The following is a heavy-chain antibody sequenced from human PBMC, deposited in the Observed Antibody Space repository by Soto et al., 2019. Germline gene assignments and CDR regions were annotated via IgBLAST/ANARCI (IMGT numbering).Heavy chain of an antibody. CDR2: IYYSGST. Sequence: QVQLQESGPGLVKPSETLSLTCTVSGGSISSYHWSWIRQPPGKGLEWIGYIYYSGSTNYNPSLKSRVTISVDTSKNQFSLKLSSVTAADTAVYYCARRGITMVRGVIPDAFDIWGQGTMVTVSS. J-gene: IGHJ3*02. CDR3: ARRGITMVRGVIPDAFDI. V-gene: IGHV4-59*08. CDR1: GGSISSYH. D-gene: IGHD3-10*01.